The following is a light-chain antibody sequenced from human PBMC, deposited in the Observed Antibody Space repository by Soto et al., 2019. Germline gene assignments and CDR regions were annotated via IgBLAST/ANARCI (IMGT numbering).Light chain of an antibody. J-gene: IGLJ1*01. V-gene: IGLV1-40*01. CDR3: QSYDSSPSGYV. CDR1: GSNIGAGYD. CDR2: ANT. Sequence: QSVLTQPPPVSGAPGQRVTISCTGSGSNIGAGYDVHWYQQLPGTAPKLLIFANTNRPSGVPDRFSGSKSGTSASLAITGLRAEDEADYYCQSYDSSPSGYVFGTGTKVTVL.